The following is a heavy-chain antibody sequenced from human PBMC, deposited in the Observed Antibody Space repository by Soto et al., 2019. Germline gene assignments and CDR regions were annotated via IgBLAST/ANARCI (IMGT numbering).Heavy chain of an antibody. CDR3: ARDGHGMDV. J-gene: IGHJ6*02. CDR2: IFFTGSA. CDR1: GGSVSTGSYD. V-gene: IGHV4-61*01. Sequence: QVQLQESGPGLVRPSETLSLTCTVSGGSVSTGSYDWSWIRQPPGKGLEWIGKIFFTGSALYNPSLRNRVTMSVDTSKDQFSLTLTSVTAADTAVYYCARDGHGMDVWGQGTTVTVSS.